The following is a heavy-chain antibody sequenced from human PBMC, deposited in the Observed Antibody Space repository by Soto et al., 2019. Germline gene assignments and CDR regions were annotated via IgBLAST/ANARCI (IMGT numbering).Heavy chain of an antibody. CDR3: ARDWESIAAAPVDYFDY. CDR2: ISAYNGNT. J-gene: IGHJ4*02. D-gene: IGHD6-13*01. V-gene: IGHV1-18*01. CDR1: CYSFTSYG. Sequence: ASVKVSCKASCYSFTSYGISWVRQAPGQGLEWMGWISAYNGNTNYAQKLQGRVTMTTDTSTSTAYMELRSLRSDDTAVYYCARDWESIAAAPVDYFDYWGQGTLVTVSS.